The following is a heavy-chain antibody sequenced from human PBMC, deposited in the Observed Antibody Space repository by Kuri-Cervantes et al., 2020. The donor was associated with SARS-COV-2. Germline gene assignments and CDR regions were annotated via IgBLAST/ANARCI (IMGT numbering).Heavy chain of an antibody. J-gene: IGHJ4*02. CDR1: GGSISSHY. D-gene: IGHD6-13*01. CDR2: IYYSGST. Sequence: GSLRLSCTVSGGSISSHYWSWIRQPPGKGLEWIGYIYYSGSTNYNPSLKSRVTMSVDTSKNQFSLKLSSVTAADTAVYYCARADYSSSWFDYWGQGTLVTVSS. V-gene: IGHV4-59*11. CDR3: ARADYSSSWFDY.